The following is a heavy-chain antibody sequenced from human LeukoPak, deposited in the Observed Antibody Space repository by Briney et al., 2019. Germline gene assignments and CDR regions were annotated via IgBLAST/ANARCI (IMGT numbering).Heavy chain of an antibody. D-gene: IGHD5-12*01. CDR1: GGSISSRS. Sequence: ETLSLTCTVSGGSISSRSYYWGWIRQPPGKGLEWVSYISSSSSSIYYADSVKGRFTISRDNAKNSLYLQMNSLRAEDTAVYYCARDLYGGYGDYWGQGTLVTVSS. CDR3: ARDLYGGYGDY. V-gene: IGHV3-48*01. J-gene: IGHJ4*02. CDR2: ISSSSSSI.